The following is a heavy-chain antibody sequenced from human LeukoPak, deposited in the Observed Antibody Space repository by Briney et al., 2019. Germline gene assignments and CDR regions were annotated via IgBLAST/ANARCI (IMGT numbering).Heavy chain of an antibody. CDR2: FYNSGST. J-gene: IGHJ4*02. D-gene: IGHD3-16*01. CDR1: GASISNYY. Sequence: PSETLSLTCSVSGASISNYYWSWIRQPAGKGLEFIGLFYNSGSTNCNPSLKSRVTMSVDTSKNQFSLKLSSVTAADTAVYSCARVGDYALKDWGQGTLVTVSS. CDR3: ARVGDYALKD. V-gene: IGHV4-4*07.